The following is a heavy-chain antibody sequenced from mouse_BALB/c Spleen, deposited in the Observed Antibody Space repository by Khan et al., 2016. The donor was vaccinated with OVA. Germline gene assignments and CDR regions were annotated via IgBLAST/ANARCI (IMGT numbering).Heavy chain of an antibody. Sequence: EVQLVESGPGLVKPSQSLSLTCTVTGYSITSDYAWNWIRQLPGNKLEWMGYISSTGGTSYNPSLKSRISITRDTSKNQFFLQLKSVTTEDTATYDCARSLYYSYGYALDCWGRGTSVTVSS. CDR1: GYSITSDYA. D-gene: IGHD2-14*01. CDR2: ISSTGGT. V-gene: IGHV3-2*02. CDR3: ARSLYYSYGYALDC. J-gene: IGHJ4*01.